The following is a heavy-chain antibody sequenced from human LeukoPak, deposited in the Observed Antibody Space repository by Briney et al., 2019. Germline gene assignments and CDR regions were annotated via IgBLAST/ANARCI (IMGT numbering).Heavy chain of an antibody. CDR2: IYSGGST. V-gene: IGHV3-53*04. D-gene: IGHD6-19*01. CDR1: GFMVSSSY. Sequence: PGGSLRLSCAVSGFMVSSSYMNWVRQAPGKGLEWVSIIYSGGSTYYADSVKGRSTISRHNSKNTLYLQMNSLRAEDTAVYYCASGLYSSGWSYFDYWGQGTLVTVSS. J-gene: IGHJ4*02. CDR3: ASGLYSSGWSYFDY.